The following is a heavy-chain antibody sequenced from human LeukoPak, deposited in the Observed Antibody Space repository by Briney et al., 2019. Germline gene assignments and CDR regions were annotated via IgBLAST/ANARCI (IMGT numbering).Heavy chain of an antibody. Sequence: GGSLRLSCAASGFTYRSYWMSWVRQAPGKGLECVANIKKDGSEKYYVDSVRGPFTLSRDNAKNSLYLQMNSLRGEDTAVYYCATSAARAIESWGQGTLVSVSS. CDR2: IKKDGSEK. V-gene: IGHV3-7*01. CDR3: ATSAARAIES. D-gene: IGHD6-25*01. J-gene: IGHJ4*02. CDR1: GFTYRSYW.